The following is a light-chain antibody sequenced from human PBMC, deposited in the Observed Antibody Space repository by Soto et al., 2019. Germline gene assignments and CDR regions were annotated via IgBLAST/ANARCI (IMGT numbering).Light chain of an antibody. J-gene: IGKJ1*01. Sequence: DIQMTQYPSTLSASVGDIVTITCRASQSMGDWFAWYQQKPGRAPQLLIYAASNLESGVPSRFSGGGSGTEFSLTISSLQPDDFSTYYCQRYKYRWTFGQGTNVEVK. V-gene: IGKV1-5*01. CDR2: AAS. CDR1: QSMGDW. CDR3: QRYKYRWT.